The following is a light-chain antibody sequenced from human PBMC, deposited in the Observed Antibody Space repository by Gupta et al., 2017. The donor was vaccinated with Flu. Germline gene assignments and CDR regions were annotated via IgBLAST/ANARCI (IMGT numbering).Light chain of an antibody. CDR3: QQYNNWPPLT. V-gene: IGKV3-15*01. J-gene: IGKJ4*01. Sequence: EIVLTQSPTILSVSPGVRVTLSCRASHSIITNLAWYQQRPGRPPRLLVYGASTRATGVPARFSGTGSGKEFTLTISSLQSEDSAIYYCQQYNNWPPLTFAGGARVEIK. CDR2: GAS. CDR1: HSIITN.